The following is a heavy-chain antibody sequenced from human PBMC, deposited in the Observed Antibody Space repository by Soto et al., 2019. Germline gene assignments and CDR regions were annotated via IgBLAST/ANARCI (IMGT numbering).Heavy chain of an antibody. Sequence: GASVKVSCKASGYTFTSYGISWVRQAPGQGLEWMGWISAYNGNTNYAQKLQGRVTMTTDTSTSTAYMELRSLRSDDTAVYYCARDRKLEWSPYYYYGMDVWGQGTTVTVSS. CDR1: GYTFTSYG. J-gene: IGHJ6*02. CDR2: ISAYNGNT. V-gene: IGHV1-18*01. CDR3: ARDRKLEWSPYYYYGMDV. D-gene: IGHD3-3*01.